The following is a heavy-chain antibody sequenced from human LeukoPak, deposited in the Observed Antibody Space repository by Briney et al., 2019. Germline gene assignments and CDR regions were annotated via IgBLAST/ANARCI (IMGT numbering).Heavy chain of an antibody. CDR1: GFTFSSYW. V-gene: IGHV3-7*01. Sequence: GGSLRLSCAASGFTFSSYWMGWVRQAPGKGLEWVANIKQDGSEKYYVDSVKGRFTISRDNAKNSLYLQMNSLRAEDTAVYHCARHDYYDFWSGYYAFDNWGQGTMVTVSS. D-gene: IGHD3-3*01. CDR3: ARHDYYDFWSGYYAFDN. CDR2: IKQDGSEK. J-gene: IGHJ3*02.